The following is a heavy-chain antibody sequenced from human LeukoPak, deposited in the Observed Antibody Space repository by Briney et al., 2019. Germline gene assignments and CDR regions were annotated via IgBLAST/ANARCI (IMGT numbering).Heavy chain of an antibody. Sequence: PGGSLRLSCAASGFTFSNFWMNWVRQAPGKGLEWVAYMNQRGREKYYLDSVKGRFTISRDNAKGSLYLQMNSMRVEDTAVYYCARDAQLWSYFDYWGQGILVTVSS. V-gene: IGHV3-7*01. D-gene: IGHD5-18*01. CDR1: GFTFSNFW. J-gene: IGHJ4*02. CDR2: MNQRGREK. CDR3: ARDAQLWSYFDY.